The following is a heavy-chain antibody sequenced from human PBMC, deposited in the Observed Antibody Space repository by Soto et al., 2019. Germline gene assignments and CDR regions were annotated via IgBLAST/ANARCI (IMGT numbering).Heavy chain of an antibody. CDR2: VKEDGSEL. V-gene: IGHV3-7*01. CDR1: GFNVMSYW. Sequence: GGSLRLSCAVSGFNVMSYWMSWVRQARGKGLEWVASVKEDGSELYYLHSVRGRFSMTRDSAGNALHLTMNYLSAEDTGVYFCARDIGFDYVNWGQGIPVTVSS. D-gene: IGHD3-16*01. J-gene: IGHJ4*02. CDR3: ARDIGFDYVN.